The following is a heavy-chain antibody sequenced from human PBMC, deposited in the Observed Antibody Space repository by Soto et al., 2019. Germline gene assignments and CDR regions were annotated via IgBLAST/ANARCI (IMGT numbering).Heavy chain of an antibody. Sequence: QVTLKESGPVLVKPTETLTLTCTVSGFSLSNARMGVSWIRQPPGKALEWLAHIFSNDEKSYSTSLKSRLTISKXXSXSXXVLTMTNMDPVDTATYYCARMAPTDDSSSWYEWDYWGQGTLVTVSS. CDR2: IFSNDEK. J-gene: IGHJ4*02. D-gene: IGHD6-13*01. CDR1: GFSLSNARMG. V-gene: IGHV2-26*01. CDR3: ARMAPTDDSSSWYEWDY.